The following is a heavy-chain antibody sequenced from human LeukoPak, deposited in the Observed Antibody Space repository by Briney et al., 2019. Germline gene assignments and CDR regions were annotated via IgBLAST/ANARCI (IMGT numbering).Heavy chain of an antibody. CDR3: AKDSQHVWSPGSGFDP. J-gene: IGHJ5*02. CDR2: ISWNSGSI. CDR1: GFTFDDYA. Sequence: GGSLRLSCAASGFTFDDYAMHWVRQAPGKGLEWVSGISWNSGSIGYADSVKGRFTISRDNAKNSLYLQMNSLRAEDTALYYCAKDSQHVWSPGSGFDPWGQGTLVTVPS. D-gene: IGHD2-15*01. V-gene: IGHV3-9*01.